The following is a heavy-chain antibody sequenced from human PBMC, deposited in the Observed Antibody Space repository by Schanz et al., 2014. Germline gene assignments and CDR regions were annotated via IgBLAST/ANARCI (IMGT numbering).Heavy chain of an antibody. CDR2: TSHDGSFT. CDR3: ARARELLRGQYYFDY. Sequence: EVHLVESGGGFVQPGGSLRLSCAASGFTFSSSWMHWVRQAPGKGLVWVSRTSHDGSFTTFADSVKGRFTISRDNARNTLYLQMNSLRAEDTAVYYCARARELLRGQYYFDYWGQGSLVTVSS. J-gene: IGHJ4*02. CDR1: GFTFSSSW. D-gene: IGHD1-26*01. V-gene: IGHV3-74*01.